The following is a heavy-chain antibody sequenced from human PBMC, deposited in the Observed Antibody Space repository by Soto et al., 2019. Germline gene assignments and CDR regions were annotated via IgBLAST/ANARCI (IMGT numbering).Heavy chain of an antibody. Sequence: LSLTCSVSGXSISSSSQYWGWIRQPPGKGLEWIGSIHYSGTSYYNPSLKSRVTIFVDTSKNQLSLKLSSVTAADTAVYYCARHWIAGSSIPWGQGTLVTVS. CDR3: ARHWIAGSSIP. V-gene: IGHV4-39*01. CDR1: GXSISSSSQY. D-gene: IGHD2-21*01. CDR2: IHYSGTS. J-gene: IGHJ5*02.